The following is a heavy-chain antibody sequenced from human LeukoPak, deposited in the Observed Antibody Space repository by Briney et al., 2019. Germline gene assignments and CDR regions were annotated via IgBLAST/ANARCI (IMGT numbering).Heavy chain of an antibody. CDR1: GGTFSSYT. Sequence: SVKVSCKASGGTFSSYTISWVRQAPGQGLEWMGGIIPIFGTANYAQKFQGRVTITADESTSTAYMELSSLRSEDTAVYYCARGPYGSGSDRDRPYYYYYYYMDVWGKGTTVTISS. CDR3: ARGPYGSGSDRDRPYYYYYYYMDV. CDR2: IIPIFGTA. D-gene: IGHD3-10*01. V-gene: IGHV1-69*13. J-gene: IGHJ6*03.